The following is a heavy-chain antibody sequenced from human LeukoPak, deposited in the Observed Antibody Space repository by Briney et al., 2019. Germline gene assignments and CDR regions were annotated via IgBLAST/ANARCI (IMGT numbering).Heavy chain of an antibody. J-gene: IGHJ4*02. V-gene: IGHV1-69*05. Sequence: ASVKVSCKASGGTFSSYAISWVRQAPGQGLEWMGGIIPIFGTANYAQKFQGRVTMTTDTSTSTAYMELRSLRFDDTAVYYCARDPPWELLHYFDYWGQGTLVTVSS. CDR1: GGTFSSYA. CDR2: IIPIFGTA. CDR3: ARDPPWELLHYFDY. D-gene: IGHD1-26*01.